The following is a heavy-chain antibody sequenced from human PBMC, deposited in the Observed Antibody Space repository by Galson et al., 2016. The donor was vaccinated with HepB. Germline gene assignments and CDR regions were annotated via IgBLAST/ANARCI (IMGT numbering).Heavy chain of an antibody. CDR1: GFTFSDFY. V-gene: IGHV3-11*01. Sequence: SLRLSCAASGFTFSDFYMSWIRQAPGKGLEWVSHISSSGNTIYYAYSVKGRFTISRDNAKNSLYLEMNSLRADDTAVYYCARGPARLDYWGQGTLVTVSS. D-gene: IGHD6-6*01. CDR2: ISSSGNTI. J-gene: IGHJ4*02. CDR3: ARGPARLDY.